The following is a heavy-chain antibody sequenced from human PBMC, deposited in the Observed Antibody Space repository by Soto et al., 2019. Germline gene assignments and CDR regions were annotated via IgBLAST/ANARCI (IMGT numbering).Heavy chain of an antibody. CDR1: GFTFSSFG. CDR3: AKSRLSGGNSFLVDY. J-gene: IGHJ4*02. Sequence: QVQLVESGGGVVQPGRSLRLSCAASGFTFSSFGMHWFRQPPGKGQEWLAVISDDGNNKYYGDSVKGRFTVSRDNSKNTLYLQLNSLRAVDSAMYYCAKSRLSGGNSFLVDYWGQGTLVTVSS. CDR2: ISDDGNNK. V-gene: IGHV3-30*18. D-gene: IGHD2-15*01.